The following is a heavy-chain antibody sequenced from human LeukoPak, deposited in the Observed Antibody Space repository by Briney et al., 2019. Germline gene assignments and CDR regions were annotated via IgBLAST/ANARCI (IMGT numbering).Heavy chain of an antibody. J-gene: IGHJ4*02. CDR2: ISYDGSNK. Sequence: GRSLRLSCAASGFTFSSYAMHWVRQAPGKGLEWVAVISYDGSNKYYADSVKGRFTISRDNSKNTLYLQMNSLRAEDTAVYYCARDSGLYSEQLMGFDYWGQGTLVTVSS. V-gene: IGHV3-30-3*01. CDR1: GFTFSSYA. D-gene: IGHD5-12*01. CDR3: ARDSGLYSEQLMGFDY.